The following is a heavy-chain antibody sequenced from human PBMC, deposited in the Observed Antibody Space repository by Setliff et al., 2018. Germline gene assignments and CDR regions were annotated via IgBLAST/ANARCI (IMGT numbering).Heavy chain of an antibody. CDR1: GGSISSYS. CDR2: LYYSGTT. CDR3: ASRSGVVEDPPRQVILDDGFDI. Sequence: SETLSLTCNVSGGSISSYSWSWIRQAPGKGLEWIGYLYYSGTTYHNRSLRSRVTISIDTSKNQFSLKVTSVTAADTAVYYCASRSGVVEDPPRQVILDDGFDIWGQGTMVTVSS. J-gene: IGHJ3*02. D-gene: IGHD2-15*01. V-gene: IGHV4-59*08.